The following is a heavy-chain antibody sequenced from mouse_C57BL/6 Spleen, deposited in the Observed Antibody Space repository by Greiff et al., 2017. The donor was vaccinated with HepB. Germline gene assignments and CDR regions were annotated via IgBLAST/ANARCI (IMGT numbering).Heavy chain of an antibody. V-gene: IGHV1-5*01. CDR3: TRSGDYSNYGDWDFEG. D-gene: IGHD2-5*01. CDR2: IYPGNSDT. CDR1: GYTFTSYW. J-gene: IGHJ1*03. Sequence: EVQLQQSGTVLARPGASVKMSCKPSGYTFTSYWMHWVKQRPGQGLDWIGAIYPGNSDTSYNQKFQGKAKLTAVTSASTAYMELSSLTTEDSAVYYCTRSGDYSNYGDWDFEGWGTGTTVTVSS.